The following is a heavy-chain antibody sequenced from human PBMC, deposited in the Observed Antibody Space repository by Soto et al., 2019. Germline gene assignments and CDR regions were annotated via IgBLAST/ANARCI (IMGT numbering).Heavy chain of an antibody. Sequence: GGSLRLSCAASGFTFSSYAMSWVRQAPGKGLEWVSAISGSGGSTYYADSVKGRFTISRDNSKNTLYLQMNSLRAEDTDVYYCAKQGLHAGRAGVLIFHYYGMHVWGPGPSLTVFS. D-gene: IGHD3-10*01. CDR1: GFTFSSYA. V-gene: IGHV3-23*01. CDR2: ISGSGGST. CDR3: AKQGLHAGRAGVLIFHYYGMHV. J-gene: IGHJ6*02.